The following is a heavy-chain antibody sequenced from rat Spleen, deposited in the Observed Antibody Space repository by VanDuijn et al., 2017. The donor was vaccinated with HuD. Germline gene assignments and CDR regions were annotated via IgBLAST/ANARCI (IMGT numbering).Heavy chain of an antibody. Sequence: EVKLVESGGGLVQPGRSLKLSCAASGFTFSDYAMAWVRQAPKKGLEWVATIIYDGSSTYYRDSVKGRFTISRDNAKSTLSLQMDSLRSEDTATYYCARRHYGYTDYFDYWGQGVMVTVSS. CDR2: IIYDGSST. V-gene: IGHV5-17*01. CDR3: ARRHYGYTDYFDY. D-gene: IGHD1-9*01. CDR1: GFTFSDYA. J-gene: IGHJ2*01.